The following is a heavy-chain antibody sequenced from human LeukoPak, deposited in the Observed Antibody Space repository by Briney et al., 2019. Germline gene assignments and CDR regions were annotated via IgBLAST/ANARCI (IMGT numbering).Heavy chain of an antibody. CDR2: IFPDDSDT. J-gene: IGHJ4*02. CDR1: GYNFAHDW. D-gene: IGHD2-21*01. Sequence: GESLKISCKGSGYNFAHDWIGWVRQMPGKGLEWMGIIFPDDSDTIYSPSFQGQVTISADKSINTAYLQWSSLKASDTAMYYCARRALCGGDCYQFDYWGQGTLVTVSS. V-gene: IGHV5-51*01. CDR3: ARRALCGGDCYQFDY.